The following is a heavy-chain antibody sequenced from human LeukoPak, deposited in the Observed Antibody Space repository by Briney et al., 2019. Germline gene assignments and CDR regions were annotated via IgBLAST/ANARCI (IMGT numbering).Heavy chain of an antibody. CDR3: ARDRYYYGSGNYRLFDY. D-gene: IGHD3-10*01. V-gene: IGHV4-4*07. CDR1: GGSISSYY. J-gene: IGHJ4*02. CDR2: IHNSGST. Sequence: KPSETLSLTCTFSGGSISSYYWSWIRQPAGKGLEWIGRIHNSGSTNCNPSLKSRVTMSVDTSKNQFSLKLSSVTAADTAVYYCARDRYYYGSGNYRLFDYWGQGTLVTVSS.